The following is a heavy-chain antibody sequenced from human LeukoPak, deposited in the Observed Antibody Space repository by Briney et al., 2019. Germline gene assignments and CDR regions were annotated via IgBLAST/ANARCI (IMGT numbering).Heavy chain of an antibody. V-gene: IGHV1-69*04. CDR2: IIPILGIA. D-gene: IGHD2-21*02. CDR1: GGTFSSYA. CDR3: ARPEVTVPYYYGMDV. Sequence: SVKVSCKASGGTFSSYAISWVRQAPGQGLEWMGRIIPILGIANYAQKFQGRVTITADKSTSTAYMELSSLRSEDTAVYYCARPEVTVPYYYGMDVWGQGTTVTVSS. J-gene: IGHJ6*02.